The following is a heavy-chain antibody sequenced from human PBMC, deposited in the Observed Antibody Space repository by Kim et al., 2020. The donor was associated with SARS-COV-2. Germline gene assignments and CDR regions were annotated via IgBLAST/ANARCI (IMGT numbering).Heavy chain of an antibody. D-gene: IGHD3-16*01. Sequence: SQTLSLTCAISGDSVSSNNAAWNWIRQSPSRGLEWLGRTYYRSKWFNEYALSVKSRITINPDTSKNHFSLQLSSVTPEDTAVYYCANGGSGLGGMNVWGQGTTVTVSS. CDR1: GDSVSSNNAA. CDR3: ANGGSGLGGMNV. CDR2: TYYRSKWFN. V-gene: IGHV6-1*01. J-gene: IGHJ6*02.